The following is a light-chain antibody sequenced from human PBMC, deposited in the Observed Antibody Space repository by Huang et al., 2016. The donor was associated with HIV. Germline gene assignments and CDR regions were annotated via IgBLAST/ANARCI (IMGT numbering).Light chain of an antibody. CDR3: QQYNNWPFT. Sequence: ERVMTQSPVTLSVSPGERATFSCRASQSISSKLAWYQQKPGQAPRLRIYGASTRATGIPARCSGSGSGTEFTLTISSLQSEDFAVYYCQQYNNWPFTFGPGTRVDIK. J-gene: IGKJ3*01. V-gene: IGKV3-15*01. CDR1: QSISSK. CDR2: GAS.